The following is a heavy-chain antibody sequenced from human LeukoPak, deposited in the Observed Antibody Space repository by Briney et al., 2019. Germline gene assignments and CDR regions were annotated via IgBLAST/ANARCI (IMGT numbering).Heavy chain of an antibody. V-gene: IGHV4-38-2*01. D-gene: IGHD3-16*01. CDR3: ARLYYDYVWGSYLYFDY. CDR1: GYSISSGYY. CDR2: IYHSGST. J-gene: IGHJ4*02. Sequence: PSETPSLTCAVSGYSISSGYYWGWIRQPPGKGLEWIGSIYHSGSTYYNPSLKSRVTISVDTSKNQFSLKLSSVTAADTAVYYCARLYYDYVWGSYLYFDYWGQGTLVTVSS.